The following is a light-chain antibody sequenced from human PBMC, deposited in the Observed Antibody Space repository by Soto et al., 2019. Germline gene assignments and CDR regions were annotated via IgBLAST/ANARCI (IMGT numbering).Light chain of an antibody. CDR2: DVS. CDR3: SSYAGSNIVV. V-gene: IGLV2-8*01. Sequence: QSALTQPPSASGSPGQSLTISCTGSSSDVGGYNYVSWYQQHPGKAPKLMIYDVSKRPSGVPDRFSGSKSGNTASLTVSGLQAEDEADYYCSSYAGSNIVVFGGGTKVTVL. CDR1: SSDVGGYNY. J-gene: IGLJ2*01.